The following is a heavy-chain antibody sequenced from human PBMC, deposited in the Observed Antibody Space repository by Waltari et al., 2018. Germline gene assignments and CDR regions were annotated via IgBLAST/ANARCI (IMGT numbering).Heavy chain of an antibody. D-gene: IGHD6-13*01. CDR2: IYPGGST. CDR3: ARDRSSLNVFDAFDI. V-gene: IGHV4-61*02. J-gene: IGHJ3*02. CDR1: GGSISSGSYY. Sequence: QVQLQESGPGLVKPSQTLSLTCTVSGGSISSGSYYWSWIRQPAGKGREWIGRIYPGGSTNYNPSLKSRVSISVDTSKNQFSLKLSSVTAADTAVYYCARDRSSLNVFDAFDIWGQGTMVTVSS.